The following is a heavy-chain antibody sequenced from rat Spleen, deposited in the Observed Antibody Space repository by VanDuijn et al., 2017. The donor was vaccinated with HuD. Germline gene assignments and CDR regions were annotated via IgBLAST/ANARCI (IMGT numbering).Heavy chain of an antibody. CDR1: GFTFIDYY. V-gene: IGHV5-20*01. CDR3: ATTPEGYFEY. D-gene: IGHD1-11*01. Sequence: EVQLVESDGGLVQPGRSLKLSCAASGFTFIDYYMTWVRQAPTKGLEWVATISYDGGSTYYRDSVKGRFTISRDNAKSSLYLQMDSLRSEDTATYYCATTPEGYFEYWGQGVMVTVSS. CDR2: ISYDGGST. J-gene: IGHJ2*01.